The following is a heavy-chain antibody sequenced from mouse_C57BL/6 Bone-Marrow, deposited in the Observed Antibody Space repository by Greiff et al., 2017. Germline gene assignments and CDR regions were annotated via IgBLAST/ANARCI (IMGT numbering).Heavy chain of an antibody. CDR3: ARQYYDVYAMDY. Sequence: EVQVVESGGDLVKPGGSLKLSCAASGFTFSSYGMSWVRQTPDKRLEWVATISSGGSYTYYPDSVKGRFTISRDNAKNTLYQQMSSLKSEDTAMYYCARQYYDVYAMDYWGQGTSVTVSS. CDR1: GFTFSSYG. D-gene: IGHD2-4*01. V-gene: IGHV5-6*01. CDR2: ISSGGSYT. J-gene: IGHJ4*01.